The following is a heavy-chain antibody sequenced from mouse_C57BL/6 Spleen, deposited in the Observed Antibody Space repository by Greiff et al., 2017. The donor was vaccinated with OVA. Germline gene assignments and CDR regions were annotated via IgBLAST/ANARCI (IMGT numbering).Heavy chain of an antibody. CDR1: GYAFSSSW. D-gene: IGHD2-5*01. Sequence: VQLQQSGPELVKPGASVKISCQASGYAFSSSWMNWVKQRPGKGLEWIGRIYPGDGDTNYNGKFKGKATLTADKSSSTAYMQLSSLTSEDSAVYFCARIYYSNYDAMDYWGQGTSVTVSS. J-gene: IGHJ4*01. V-gene: IGHV1-82*01. CDR2: IYPGDGDT. CDR3: ARIYYSNYDAMDY.